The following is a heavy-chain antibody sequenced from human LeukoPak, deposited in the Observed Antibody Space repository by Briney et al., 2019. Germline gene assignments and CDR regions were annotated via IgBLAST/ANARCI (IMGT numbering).Heavy chain of an antibody. CDR1: GFTFSDYY. V-gene: IGHV3-11*01. CDR2: ISSSGSTI. Sequence: GGSLRLSCAASGFTFSDYYMSWIRQAPGKGLEWVSYISSSGSTIYYADSVKGRFTISRDNAKNSLYLQMNSLRDEDTAVYYCARVPPYSSGWYSYYYYMDVWGKGTTVTVSS. D-gene: IGHD6-19*01. CDR3: ARVPPYSSGWYSYYYYMDV. J-gene: IGHJ6*03.